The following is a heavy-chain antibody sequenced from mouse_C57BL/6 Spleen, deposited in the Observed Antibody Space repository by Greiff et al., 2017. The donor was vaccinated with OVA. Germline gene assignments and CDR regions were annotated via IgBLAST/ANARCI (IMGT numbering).Heavy chain of an antibody. CDR3: TRRYGSTYWYFDV. Sequence: QVQLKESGAELAKPGASVKLSCKASGYTFTGYWMHWVKQRPGQGLEWIGYINPSSGYTKYNQKFKDKATLTADKSSSTDYMQRSSLTYEDSAVYYCTRRYGSTYWYFDVWGTGTTVTVSS. V-gene: IGHV1-7*01. CDR1: GYTFTGYW. J-gene: IGHJ1*03. D-gene: IGHD1-1*01. CDR2: INPSSGYT.